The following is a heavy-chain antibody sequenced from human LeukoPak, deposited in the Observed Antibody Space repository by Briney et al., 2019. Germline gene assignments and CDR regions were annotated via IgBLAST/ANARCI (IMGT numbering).Heavy chain of an antibody. CDR3: ARAVVGAFGWFDP. D-gene: IGHD2-15*01. V-gene: IGHV3-20*04. CDR2: INWNGGST. CDR1: GFTFDDYG. J-gene: IGHJ5*02. Sequence: GGSLRLSCAASGFTFDDYGMSWDRQAPGKGLEWVSGINWNGGSTGYADSVKGRFTISRDNAKNSLYLQMNSLRAEDTAVYYCARAVVGAFGWFDPWGQGTLVTVSS.